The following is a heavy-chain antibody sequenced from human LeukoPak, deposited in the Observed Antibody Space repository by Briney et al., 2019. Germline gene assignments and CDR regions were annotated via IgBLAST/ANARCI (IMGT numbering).Heavy chain of an antibody. V-gene: IGHV3-48*03. CDR3: ARRDYVILTGYDY. D-gene: IGHD3-9*01. CDR1: RFTLRSYE. Sequence: GGSLRLSCVASRFTLRSYEMNWVRQAPGKGLDWVSYISSSGSSIYYADSVEGRFTITRDNAKNSLYLQMNSLRVDDTAVYHCARRDYVILTGYDYWGQGTLVTVSS. CDR2: ISSSGSSI. J-gene: IGHJ4*02.